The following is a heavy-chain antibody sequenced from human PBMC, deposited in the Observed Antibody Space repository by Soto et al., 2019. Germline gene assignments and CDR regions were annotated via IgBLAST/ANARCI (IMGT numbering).Heavy chain of an antibody. Sequence: QVQLVQSGAEVKKPGSSVKVSCKASGGTFSTYTVTWVRQAPGQGLEWMGRIIPIVGIVNYAQKFQGRVTITADKSTSIAYMELSSLRSEDTAVYYCATITSGSYEGDYWGQGTLVTVSS. CDR1: GGTFSTYT. J-gene: IGHJ4*02. CDR3: ATITSGSYEGDY. CDR2: IIPIVGIV. V-gene: IGHV1-69*02. D-gene: IGHD1-26*01.